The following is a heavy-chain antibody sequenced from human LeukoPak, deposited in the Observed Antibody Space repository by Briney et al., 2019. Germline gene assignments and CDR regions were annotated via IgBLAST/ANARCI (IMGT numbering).Heavy chain of an antibody. CDR3: ARWYYDFWSGHENNWFDP. CDR2: VYYTGGT. D-gene: IGHD3-3*01. V-gene: IGHV4-39*07. Sequence: RSETLSLTCTVSGGSIDITTYYWGWIRQPPGKGLDWIGSVYYTGGTYYNPSLMSRVTISIDTSKNQFSLKLSSVTAADTAVYYCARWYYDFWSGHENNWFDPWGQGTLVTVSS. CDR1: GGSIDITTYY. J-gene: IGHJ5*02.